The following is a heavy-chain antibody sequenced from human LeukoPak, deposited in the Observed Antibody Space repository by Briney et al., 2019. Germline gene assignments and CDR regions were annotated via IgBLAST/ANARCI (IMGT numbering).Heavy chain of an antibody. Sequence: GGSLRLSCAASGFTFSSYGMSWVRQAPGKGLEWASVIFSGGSTYYADSVKGRFTISRDKSNNTLYLQMNSLRAEDTAVYYCARGPRKASFDYWGQGTLVTVSS. V-gene: IGHV3-53*01. J-gene: IGHJ4*02. CDR1: GFTFSSYG. CDR3: ARGPRKASFDY. CDR2: IFSGGST.